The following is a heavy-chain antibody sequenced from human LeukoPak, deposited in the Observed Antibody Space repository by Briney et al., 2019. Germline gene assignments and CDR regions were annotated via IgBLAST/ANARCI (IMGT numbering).Heavy chain of an antibody. D-gene: IGHD3-22*01. CDR2: ISKTNNYT. Sequence: GGSLRLSCVASGFPLSDYFMTWIRQAPGKGLEWASYISKTNNYTQYMDSVKGRITIARDNAKNSLYLHMNSLRAEDTAVYYCTRDRYDRKTRFDVWGLGTTVTVSS. J-gene: IGHJ6*02. CDR3: TRDRYDRKTRFDV. CDR1: GFPLSDYF. V-gene: IGHV3-11*05.